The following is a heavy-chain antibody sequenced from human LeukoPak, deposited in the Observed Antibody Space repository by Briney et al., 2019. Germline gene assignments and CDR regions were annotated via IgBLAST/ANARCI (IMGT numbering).Heavy chain of an antibody. J-gene: IGHJ4*02. CDR3: ARDGGGGSKFDY. CDR2: INPSIGST. V-gene: IGHV1-46*01. D-gene: IGHD2-15*01. CDR1: GHTFSNIF. Sequence: ASVKVSCKASGHTFSNIFIHWVRQAPGQGLEWMGIINPSIGSTSYAQKFQGRVTMTTDTSTSTAYMELRSLRSDDTSVYYCARDGGGGSKFDYWGQGTLLTVSS.